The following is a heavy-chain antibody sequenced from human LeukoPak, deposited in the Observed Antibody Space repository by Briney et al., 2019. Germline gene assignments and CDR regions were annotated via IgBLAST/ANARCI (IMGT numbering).Heavy chain of an antibody. V-gene: IGHV4-38-2*02. D-gene: IGHD3-22*01. CDR3: ARGAITYYYDSSGYYSGGYFDY. CDR1: GYSISSDYY. Sequence: SETLSLTCTVSGYSISSDYYWGWIRQPPGKGLEWIGSVHHSGRTYYNPSLKSRVTISVDTSKNQFSLKLSSVTAADTAVYYCARGAITYYYDSSGYYSGGYFDYWGQGTLVTVSS. J-gene: IGHJ4*02. CDR2: VHHSGRT.